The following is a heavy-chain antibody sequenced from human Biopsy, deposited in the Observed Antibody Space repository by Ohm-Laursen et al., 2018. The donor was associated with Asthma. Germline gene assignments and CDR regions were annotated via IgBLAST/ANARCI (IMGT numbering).Heavy chain of an antibody. D-gene: IGHD3-10*01. CDR3: ARAVDYSHYYGIDV. V-gene: IGHV1-18*01. J-gene: IGHJ6*02. CDR1: GHTFNSAG. CDR2: ISVYNGNT. Sequence: ASVKVSCKASGHTFNSAGITWARQAPGQGLEWMGWISVYNGNTKVAQKLQDRVTMITDTSTSTDYMELRSLRSDDTAVYFCARAVDYSHYYGIDVWGQGTTVTVS.